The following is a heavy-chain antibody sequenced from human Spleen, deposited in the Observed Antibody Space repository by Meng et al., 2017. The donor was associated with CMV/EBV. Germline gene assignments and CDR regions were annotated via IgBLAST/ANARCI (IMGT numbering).Heavy chain of an antibody. CDR1: GYTFTSYY. D-gene: IGHD1-14*01. J-gene: IGHJ6*02. Sequence: ASVKVSCKASGYTFTSYYMHWVRQAPGQGLEWMGIINPSGGSTSYAQKFQGRVTMTRDTSTSTVYMELSSLRSEDTAVYYCGTTHGDYDYGMDVWGQGTTVTVSS. V-gene: IGHV1-46*01. CDR3: GTTHGDYDYGMDV. CDR2: INPSGGST.